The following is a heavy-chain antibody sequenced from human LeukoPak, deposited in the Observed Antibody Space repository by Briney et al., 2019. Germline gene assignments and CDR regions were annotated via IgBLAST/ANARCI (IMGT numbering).Heavy chain of an antibody. Sequence: GESLKISCKGSGYSFTSYWIGWVCQMPGKGLEWMGIIYPGDSDTRYSPSFQGQVTISADKSISTAYLQWSSLKASDTAMYYCARREYSSSSGGLFDYWGQGTLVTVSS. D-gene: IGHD6-6*01. CDR1: GYSFTSYW. CDR3: ARREYSSSSGGLFDY. CDR2: IYPGDSDT. J-gene: IGHJ4*02. V-gene: IGHV5-51*01.